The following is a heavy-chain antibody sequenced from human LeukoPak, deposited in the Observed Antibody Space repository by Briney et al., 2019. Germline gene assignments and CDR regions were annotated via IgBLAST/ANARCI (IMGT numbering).Heavy chain of an antibody. V-gene: IGHV3-15*01. Sequence: GGSLRLSCAASGFTFSNAWMSWVRQAPGKGLEWVGRIKSKTDGGTTDYAAPVKGRFTISRDDSKNTLYLQMNSLKTEDTAVYYCTTGGIAAAGTQPYYYYYGMDVWGQGTTVTVSS. CDR1: GFTFSNAW. D-gene: IGHD6-13*01. CDR2: IKSKTDGGTT. CDR3: TTGGIAAAGTQPYYYYYGMDV. J-gene: IGHJ6*02.